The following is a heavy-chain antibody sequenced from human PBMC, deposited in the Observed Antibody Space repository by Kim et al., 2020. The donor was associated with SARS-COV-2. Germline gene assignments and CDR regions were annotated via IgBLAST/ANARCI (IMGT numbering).Heavy chain of an antibody. CDR3: AKDTGKESSWYSGVGAFDI. D-gene: IGHD6-13*01. Sequence: GGSLRLSCAASGFTFSSYGMHWVRQAPGKGLEWVAVIWYDGSNKYYADSVKGRFTISRDNSKNTLYLQMNSLRAEDTAVYYCAKDTGKESSWYSGVGAFDIWGQGTMVTVSS. J-gene: IGHJ3*02. V-gene: IGHV3-33*06. CDR2: IWYDGSNK. CDR1: GFTFSSYG.